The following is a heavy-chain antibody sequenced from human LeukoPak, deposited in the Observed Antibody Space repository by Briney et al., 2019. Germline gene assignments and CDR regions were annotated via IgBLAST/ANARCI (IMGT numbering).Heavy chain of an antibody. J-gene: IGHJ4*02. CDR2: ISGSSTIK. V-gene: IGHV3-48*04. CDR1: GLTFSIYS. D-gene: IGHD3-22*01. CDR3: ARTMYDTSGNPNDC. Sequence: PGGSLRLSCAASGLTFSIYSMNWVRQAPGKGLQWISDISGSSTIKNYADSVKGRFTISRDNAKNSLYLQMNSLRVEDTAVYYCARTMYDTSGNPNDCWGQGTLVTVSS.